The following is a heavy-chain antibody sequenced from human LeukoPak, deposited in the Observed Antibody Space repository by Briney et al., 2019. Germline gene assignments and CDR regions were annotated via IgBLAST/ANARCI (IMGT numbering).Heavy chain of an antibody. D-gene: IGHD2-15*01. V-gene: IGHV3-72*01. CDR2: TRNKANSYTT. CDR3: ARGFSGGWPKNDAFDI. CDR1: GFTFSDHY. Sequence: GGSLRLSCAASGFTFSDHYVDWVRQAPGKGLEWVGRTRNKANSYTTEYAASVKGRFTISRDDSKNSLYLQMNSLKTEDTAVYYCARGFSGGWPKNDAFDIWGQGTMVTVSS. J-gene: IGHJ3*02.